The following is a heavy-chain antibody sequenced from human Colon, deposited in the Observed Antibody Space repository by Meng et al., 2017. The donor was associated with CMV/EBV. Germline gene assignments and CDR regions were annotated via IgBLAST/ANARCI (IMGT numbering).Heavy chain of an antibody. J-gene: IGHJ4*02. D-gene: IGHD1-26*01. CDR1: GFIFSAYT. Sequence: GGSLRLSCAASGFIFSAYTMSWVRQAPGKGLEWVARMKEDGSEIYYVDSVKGRFTIFRDNAKNSVYLQMNSLKTEDTAVYYCIWVGASWDHWGQGTLVTVSS. V-gene: IGHV3-7*03. CDR2: MKEDGSEI. CDR3: IWVGASWDH.